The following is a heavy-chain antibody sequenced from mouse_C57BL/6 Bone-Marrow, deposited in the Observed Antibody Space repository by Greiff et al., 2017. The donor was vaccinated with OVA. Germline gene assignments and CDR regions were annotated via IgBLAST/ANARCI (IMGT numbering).Heavy chain of an antibody. V-gene: IGHV3-6*01. CDR2: ISYDGSN. Sequence: LQESGPGLVKPSQSLSLTCSVTGYSITSGYYWNWIRQFPGNKLEWMGYISYDGSNNYNPSLKNRISITRDTSKNQFFLKLNSVTTEDTATYYCARADYGSSLYAMDYWGQGTSVTVSS. D-gene: IGHD1-1*01. CDR1: GYSITSGYY. J-gene: IGHJ4*01. CDR3: ARADYGSSLYAMDY.